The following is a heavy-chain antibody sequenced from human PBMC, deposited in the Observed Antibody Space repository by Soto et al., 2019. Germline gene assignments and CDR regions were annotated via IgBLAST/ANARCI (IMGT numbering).Heavy chain of an antibody. CDR2: INHSGST. J-gene: IGHJ5*02. CDR1: GGSFSGYY. V-gene: IGHV4-34*01. CDR3: ARGDGYSSRGNWFDP. D-gene: IGHD6-13*01. Sequence: SETLSLTCAVYGGSFSGYYWSWIRQPPGKGLEWIGEINHSGSTKYNPSLKSRVTIPVDTSKNQFSLKLSSVTAADTAVYYCARGDGYSSRGNWFDPWGQGTLVTVSS.